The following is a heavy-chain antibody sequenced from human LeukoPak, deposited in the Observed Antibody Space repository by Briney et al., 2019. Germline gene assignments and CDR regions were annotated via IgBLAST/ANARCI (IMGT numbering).Heavy chain of an antibody. CDR3: ARPGPLISGPPGAFDI. Sequence: SETLSLTCTVSGGSISSYYWSWIRQPPGMGLEWIGYIYYTGSTNYNPSLKSRVTISVDTSKNQFSLKLSSVTAADTAVYYCARPGPLISGPPGAFDIWGQGTMVTVSS. CDR2: IYYTGST. V-gene: IGHV4-59*08. J-gene: IGHJ3*02. CDR1: GGSISSYY. D-gene: IGHD3-10*01.